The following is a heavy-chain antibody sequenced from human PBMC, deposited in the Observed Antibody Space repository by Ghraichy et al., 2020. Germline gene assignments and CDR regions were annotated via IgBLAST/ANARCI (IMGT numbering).Heavy chain of an antibody. CDR3: AREPPTGTADY. J-gene: IGHJ4*02. V-gene: IGHV3-7*03. Sequence: GSLRLSCAASGFTFSNYYVTWVRQAPGKGLEWVANIKQDGSDKFYVDSVKGRFTISRDNAKNSLYLQMHSLRAEDSGVYYCAREPPTGTADYWGQGTLVTVSS. D-gene: IGHD1-14*01. CDR1: GFTFSNYY. CDR2: IKQDGSDK.